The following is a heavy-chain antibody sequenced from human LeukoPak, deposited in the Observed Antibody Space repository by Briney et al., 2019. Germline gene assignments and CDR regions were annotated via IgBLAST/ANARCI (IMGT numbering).Heavy chain of an antibody. CDR1: GFTFSSYW. CDR3: ARDTPCSGGSCYSYYYYMDV. Sequence: GGSLRLSCAASGFTFSSYWMSWVRQAPGKGLEWVANIKQDGSEKYYVDSVKGRFTISRDNAKNSLYLQMNSLRAEDTVVYYCARDTPCSGGSCYSYYYYMDVWGKGTTVTISS. J-gene: IGHJ6*03. CDR2: IKQDGSEK. V-gene: IGHV3-7*01. D-gene: IGHD2-15*01.